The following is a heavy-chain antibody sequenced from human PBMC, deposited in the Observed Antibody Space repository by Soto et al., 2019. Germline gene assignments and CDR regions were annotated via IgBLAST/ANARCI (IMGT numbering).Heavy chain of an antibody. CDR3: ARVSYSSYPRYYYYGMDA. Sequence: SETLSLTCDVSGYSIRSNKWWGWVRQPPGRGLEWIGSIYSSGSTYYNPSLESRVTMSVDMSKNQFSLKLTSVTAADTAVYYCARVSYSSYPRYYYYGMDARRQGITVTAP. CDR2: IYSSGST. D-gene: IGHD6-6*01. V-gene: IGHV4-28*03. CDR1: GYSIRSNKW. J-gene: IGHJ6*02.